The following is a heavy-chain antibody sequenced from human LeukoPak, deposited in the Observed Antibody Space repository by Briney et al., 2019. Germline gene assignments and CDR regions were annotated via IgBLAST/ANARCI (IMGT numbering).Heavy chain of an antibody. CDR2: ISSTGRRI. J-gene: IGHJ3*02. CDR3: ARDYRDWAFDI. Sequence: GGSLRLSCAASGFTFRDYDMNWIRQAPGKGLEWVSHISSTGRRIYYADSVKGRFTISRDNAKNSLFLQINGLRAEDTAVFYCARDYRDWAFDIWGQGTVATVSS. CDR1: GFTFRDYD. D-gene: IGHD5-24*01. V-gene: IGHV3-11*01.